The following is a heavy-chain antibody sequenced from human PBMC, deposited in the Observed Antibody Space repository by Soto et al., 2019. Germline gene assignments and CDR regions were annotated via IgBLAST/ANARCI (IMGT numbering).Heavy chain of an antibody. CDR2: ISYDGSNK. CDR3: ARDFGQWLARYYFDY. CDR1: GFTFSSYA. J-gene: IGHJ4*02. Sequence: QVQLVESGGGVVQPGRSLRLSCAASGFTFSSYAMHWVRQAPGKGLEWVAVISYDGSNKYYADSVKGRFTISRDNSKNTLYLQMNSLGAEDTAVYYCARDFGQWLARYYFDYWGQGTLVTVSS. D-gene: IGHD6-19*01. V-gene: IGHV3-30-3*01.